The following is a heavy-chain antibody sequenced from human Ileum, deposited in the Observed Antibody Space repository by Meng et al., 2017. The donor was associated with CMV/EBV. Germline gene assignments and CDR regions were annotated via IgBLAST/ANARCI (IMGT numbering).Heavy chain of an antibody. J-gene: IGHJ4*02. CDR2: IRYDGSNK. Sequence: GESLKISCAASGFTFSSYGMHWVRQAPGKGLEWVAFIRYDGSNKYYADSVKGRFTISRDNSKNTLYLQMNSLRAEDTAVYYCAKGYSSSWGIDYWGQGTLVTRLL. D-gene: IGHD6-13*01. CDR1: GFTFSSYG. CDR3: AKGYSSSWGIDY. V-gene: IGHV3-30*02.